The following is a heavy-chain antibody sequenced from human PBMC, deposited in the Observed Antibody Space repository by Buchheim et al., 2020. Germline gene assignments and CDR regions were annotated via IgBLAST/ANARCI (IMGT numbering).Heavy chain of an antibody. D-gene: IGHD6-13*01. CDR2: ISGSGGST. CDR3: AKDLLSTRIAAAGEFYAEYFQH. CDR1: GFTFSSYA. Sequence: EVQLLESGGGLVQPGGSLRLSCAASGFTFSSYAMSWVRQAPGKGLEWVSAISGSGGSTYYADSVKGRFTISRDNSKNTLYLQMNSLRAEDTAVYYCAKDLLSTRIAAAGEFYAEYFQHWGQGTL. V-gene: IGHV3-23*01. J-gene: IGHJ1*01.